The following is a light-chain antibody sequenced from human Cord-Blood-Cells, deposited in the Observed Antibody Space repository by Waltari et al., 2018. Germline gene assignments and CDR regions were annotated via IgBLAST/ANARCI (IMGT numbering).Light chain of an antibody. CDR2: RNN. J-gene: IGLJ3*02. Sequence: QSVLTQPPSASGTPGQRVTISCSGSSSNIGSNYVYWYQQLPGTAPKLLIYRNNKRPSGGPDRFSGSKSGTSASLAISGLRSEDEADYYCAAWDDSLSAWVFGGGTKLTVL. V-gene: IGLV1-47*01. CDR3: AAWDDSLSAWV. CDR1: SSNIGSNY.